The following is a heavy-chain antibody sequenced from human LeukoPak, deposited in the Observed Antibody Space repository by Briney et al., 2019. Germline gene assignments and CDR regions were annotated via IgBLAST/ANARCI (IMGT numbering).Heavy chain of an antibody. Sequence: ASVKVSCKASGGTFSSYAISWVRQAPGQGLEWMGGIIPIFGTANYAQKFQGRVTITTDESTSTAYMELSSLRSEDTAVYYCARDNEAYCSSTSCYTAGAFGIWGQGTMVTVSS. CDR2: IIPIFGTA. D-gene: IGHD2-2*02. V-gene: IGHV1-69*05. CDR1: GGTFSSYA. J-gene: IGHJ3*02. CDR3: ARDNEAYCSSTSCYTAGAFGI.